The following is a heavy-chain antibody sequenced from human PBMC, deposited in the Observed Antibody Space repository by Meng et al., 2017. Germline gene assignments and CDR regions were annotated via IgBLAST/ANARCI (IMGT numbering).Heavy chain of an antibody. D-gene: IGHD5-24*01. J-gene: IGHJ3*02. Sequence: ASVKVSCKASGYTFTSYYIHWLRQAPGQGLEWMGMINPSGGSPSSTQKFQGRVTMTSDTSTSTAYMELSSLKSDDTAVYYCARVAPLGLHGYNYGGSFDIWGQGTMVTVSS. V-gene: IGHV1-46*01. CDR1: GYTFTSYY. CDR3: ARVAPLGLHGYNYGGSFDI. CDR2: INPSGGSP.